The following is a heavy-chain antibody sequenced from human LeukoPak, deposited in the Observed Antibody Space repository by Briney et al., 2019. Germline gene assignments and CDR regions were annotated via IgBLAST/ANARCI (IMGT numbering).Heavy chain of an antibody. CDR1: GGSISRSNHY. CDR2: IYYTGST. D-gene: IGHD6-6*01. CDR3: ARHAGSSHSYYFDY. V-gene: IGHV4-39*01. Sequence: SETLSPTCTVSGGSISRSNHYWGWIRQPPGKGLEWIGSIYYTGSTKYNPSLKSRVTISVDTSKNQFSLKLTSVTAADTAVYYCARHAGSSHSYYFDYWGQGTLVTVSS. J-gene: IGHJ4*02.